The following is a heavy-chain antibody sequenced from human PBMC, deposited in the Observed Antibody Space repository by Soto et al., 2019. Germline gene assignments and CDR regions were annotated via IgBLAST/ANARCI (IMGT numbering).Heavy chain of an antibody. J-gene: IGHJ4*02. D-gene: IGHD3-3*01. CDR2: IYHSGST. Sequence: QVQLQESGPGLVKPSGTLSLTCAVSGGSISSSNWWSWVRQPPGKGLEWIGEIYHSGSTNYNPSLKSRVTISVAKSKIQFSLKLSYVAAADTAVYYCARSASGSQQHPFDYWGPGPLVTVSS. CDR3: ARSASGSQQHPFDY. V-gene: IGHV4-4*02. CDR1: GGSISSSNW.